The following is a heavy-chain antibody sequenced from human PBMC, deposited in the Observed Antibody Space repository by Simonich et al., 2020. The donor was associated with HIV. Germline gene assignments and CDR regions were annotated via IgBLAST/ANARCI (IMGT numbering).Heavy chain of an antibody. CDR3: ARDGRKGSSTSCSDY. CDR1: GFTFSSYS. V-gene: IGHV3-21*01. CDR2: ISSSSSYI. D-gene: IGHD2-2*01. J-gene: IGHJ4*02. Sequence: EVQLVESGGGLVKPGGSLRLSCAASGFTFSSYSMNWVRQAPGKGLEWVSSISSSSSYIYYADSVKGRFTISRYNANNSLYLQMNSLRAEDTAVYYCARDGRKGSSTSCSDYWGQGTLVTVSS.